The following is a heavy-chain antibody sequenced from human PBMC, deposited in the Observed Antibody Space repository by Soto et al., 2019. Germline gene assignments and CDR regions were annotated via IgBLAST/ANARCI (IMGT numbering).Heavy chain of an antibody. Sequence: EVQLVESGGGLVKPGGSLRLSCAASGFTFSNAWMNWVRQAPGKGLEWIGQIKSRADGGTSDYAAPVTGRFTISRDDSKTTMYLQMNSLKTEDTVVYYCSSNFFDYWGQGTLVIVSS. V-gene: IGHV3-15*01. CDR3: SSNFFDY. CDR1: GFTFSNAW. CDR2: IKSRADGGTS. J-gene: IGHJ4*02.